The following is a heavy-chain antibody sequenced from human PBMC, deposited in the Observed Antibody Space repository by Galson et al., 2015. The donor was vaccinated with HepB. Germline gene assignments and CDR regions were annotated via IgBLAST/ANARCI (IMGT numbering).Heavy chain of an antibody. CDR2: ILPVFGTA. J-gene: IGHJ6*03. D-gene: IGHD3-10*01. V-gene: IGHV1-69*13. Sequence: SVKVSCKASGGTASYYPISWVRQAPEQGLEWMGRILPVFGTAKYAQKFQGRVTITADESTTTVYLELSSLTSEDTAVYYCARPYRPYGSGSPQYLDVWGKGTTVIVSS. CDR1: GGTASYYP. CDR3: ARPYRPYGSGSPQYLDV.